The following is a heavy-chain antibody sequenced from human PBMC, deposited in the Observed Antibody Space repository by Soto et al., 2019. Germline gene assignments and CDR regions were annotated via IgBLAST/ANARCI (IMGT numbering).Heavy chain of an antibody. CDR2: ISGSGGST. Sequence: PGGSLRLSCAASGFTFSSYAMTWVRQAPGKGLEWVSAISGSGGSTYYADSVKGRFTISRDNSKNTLYLQMNSLRAEDTAVYYCAKDLIGGSRITIFGVVTIHAFDIWGQGTMVTVSS. V-gene: IGHV3-23*01. D-gene: IGHD3-3*01. CDR3: AKDLIGGSRITIFGVVTIHAFDI. CDR1: GFTFSSYA. J-gene: IGHJ3*02.